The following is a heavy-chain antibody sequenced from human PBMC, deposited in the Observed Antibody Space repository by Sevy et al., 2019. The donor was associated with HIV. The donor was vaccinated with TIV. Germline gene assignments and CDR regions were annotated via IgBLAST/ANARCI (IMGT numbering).Heavy chain of an antibody. CDR1: GYTFTGYS. CDR2: INPNSGGT. D-gene: IGHD3-22*01. V-gene: IGHV1-2*02. J-gene: IGHJ5*01. CDR3: ARVWNSDYYDSSGPNWFDS. Sequence: ASVKVSCKASGYTFTGYSMHWVRQAPGQGLEWMGWINPNSGGTNYAQKFQGSVTMTRDTSISTAYMELSRLRSDDTAVYYCARVWNSDYYDSSGPNWFDSWGQGTLVTVSS.